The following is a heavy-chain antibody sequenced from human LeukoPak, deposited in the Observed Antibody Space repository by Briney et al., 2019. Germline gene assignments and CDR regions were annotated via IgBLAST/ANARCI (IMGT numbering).Heavy chain of an antibody. V-gene: IGHV3-21*01. J-gene: IGHJ4*02. D-gene: IGHD3-16*02. CDR1: GFTFSSYS. Sequence: GGSLRLSCAASGFTFSSYSMNWVRQAPGKGLEWVSSISSSSSYIYYADSVKGRFTISRDNAENSLYLQMNSLRAEDTAVYYCATLLRLGELSLDYFDYWGQGTLVTVSS. CDR2: ISSSSSYI. CDR3: ATLLRLGELSLDYFDY.